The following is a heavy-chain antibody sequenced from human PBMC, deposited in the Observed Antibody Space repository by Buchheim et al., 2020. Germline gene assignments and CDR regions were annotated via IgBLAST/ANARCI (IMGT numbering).Heavy chain of an antibody. CDR1: GFIFSAHW. CDR2: IHPAGSGK. D-gene: IGHD1-26*01. V-gene: IGHV3-7*01. CDR3: AREGARMGAFDI. J-gene: IGHJ3*02. Sequence: EAQLVESGGGLVQPGGSLRLSCEASGFIFSAHWMNWVRQTPGKGLEWVADIHPAGSGKYYVDFVKGRFTISRDNAANSLYLEMNSLRVEDTAMYYCAREGARMGAFDIWGQGT.